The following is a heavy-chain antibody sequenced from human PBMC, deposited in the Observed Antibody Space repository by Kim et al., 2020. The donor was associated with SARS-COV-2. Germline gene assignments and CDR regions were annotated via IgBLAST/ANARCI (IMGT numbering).Heavy chain of an antibody. V-gene: IGHV3-7*01. Sequence: GGSLRLSCAASGFTFSSAWMTWFRQAPGKGLEWVANINRDGSKENYVDSVKGRFTISRDNAKSSVFLQMYNLRAEDTAVFYCARDIDERGYDCNDYWGQG. CDR2: INRDGSKE. J-gene: IGHJ4*02. D-gene: IGHD1-1*01. CDR1: GFTFSSAW. CDR3: ARDIDERGYDCNDY.